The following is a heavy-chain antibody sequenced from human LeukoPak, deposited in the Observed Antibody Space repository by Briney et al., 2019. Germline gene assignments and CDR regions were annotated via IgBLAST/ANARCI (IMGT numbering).Heavy chain of an antibody. CDR3: ARVNSGRAPYYFDY. CDR2: INHSGST. Sequence: SETLSLTCAVYGGSFSGYCWSWIRQPPGKGLEWIGEINHSGSTNYNPSLKSRVTISVDTSKNQFSLKLSSVTAADTAVYYCARVNSGRAPYYFDYWGQGTLVTVSS. D-gene: IGHD1-26*01. V-gene: IGHV4-34*01. CDR1: GGSFSGYC. J-gene: IGHJ4*02.